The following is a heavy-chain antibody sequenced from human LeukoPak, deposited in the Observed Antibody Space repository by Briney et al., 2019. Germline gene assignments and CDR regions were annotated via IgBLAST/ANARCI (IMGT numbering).Heavy chain of an antibody. V-gene: IGHV1-46*01. CDR1: GYTFTSYY. CDR3: ASSGCSGGSCYDYGMDV. CDR2: INPSGGST. Sequence: GASVKFSCKASGYTFTSYYMHWVRQAPGQGLEWMGIINPSGGSTSYAQKFQGRVTMTRDTSTSTVYMELSSLRSEDTAVYYCASSGCSGGSCYDYGMDVWGQGTTVTVSS. D-gene: IGHD2-15*01. J-gene: IGHJ6*02.